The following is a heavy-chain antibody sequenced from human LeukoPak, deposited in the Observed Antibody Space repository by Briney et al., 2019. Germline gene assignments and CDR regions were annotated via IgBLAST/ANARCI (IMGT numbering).Heavy chain of an antibody. Sequence: GGSLRLSCAVSGFTFSSYSINWVRQAPGKGLEWVSYISSSGTAIYYADSVKGRFTISRDNAKNSLYLQMNSLRDEDTAVYYCARIGSDPCSSSWYGWGQGTLVTVSS. CDR3: ARIGSDPCSSSWYG. J-gene: IGHJ4*02. CDR2: ISSSGTAI. D-gene: IGHD6-13*01. CDR1: GFTFSSYS. V-gene: IGHV3-48*02.